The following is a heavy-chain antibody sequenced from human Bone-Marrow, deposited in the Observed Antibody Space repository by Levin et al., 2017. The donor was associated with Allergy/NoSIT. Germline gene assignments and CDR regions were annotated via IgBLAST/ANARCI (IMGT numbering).Heavy chain of an antibody. CDR3: ARTPQFALIDY. CDR2: INWSGGTT. J-gene: IGHJ4*02. D-gene: IGHD3-10*01. V-gene: IGHV3-20*04. CDR1: GFIFSDYA. Sequence: GGSLRLSCAVSGFIFSDYAMTWVRQAPGKGLEWVSRINWSGGTTDYADSVKGRFTISRDNAKNSLFLQMNSLGGEDTAVYYCARTPQFALIDYWGQGTLVTVSS.